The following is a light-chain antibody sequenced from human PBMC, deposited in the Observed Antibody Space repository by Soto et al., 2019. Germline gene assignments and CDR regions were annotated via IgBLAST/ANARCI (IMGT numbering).Light chain of an antibody. CDR1: QSINTY. Sequence: FQMTQSPSSLSASVGDIVTITCRASQSINTYLNWYQFKPGKAPKLLIFSSSHLQTGVPSRFSGSGSGTHFTLTITRLQPEDSATYYCQQSYSTRFTFGPGTQVEI. CDR3: QQSYSTRFT. J-gene: IGKJ3*01. CDR2: SSS. V-gene: IGKV1-39*01.